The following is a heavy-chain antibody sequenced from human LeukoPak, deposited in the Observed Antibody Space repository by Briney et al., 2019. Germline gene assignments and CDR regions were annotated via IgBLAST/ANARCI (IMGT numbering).Heavy chain of an antibody. CDR2: ISAYNGNT. CDR3: ARGKESGGSCCYNWFDP. D-gene: IGHD2-15*01. CDR1: GYTFTNYG. V-gene: IGHV1-18*01. J-gene: IGHJ5*02. Sequence: RRASVTVSCKTSGYTFTNYGISWVRQAPGQGLEWMGWISAYNGNTNYAQKLQGRVTMTTDTSTSTAYMELRSLRSDDTAVYYCARGKESGGSCCYNWFDPWGRGTLVTASS.